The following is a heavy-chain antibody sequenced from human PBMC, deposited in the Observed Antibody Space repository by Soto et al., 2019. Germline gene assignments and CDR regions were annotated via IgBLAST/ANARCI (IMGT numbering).Heavy chain of an antibody. CDR1: GGSFSGYY. J-gene: IGHJ4*02. D-gene: IGHD6-13*01. CDR2: INHSGST. CDR3: ARSLAAAVHFDY. Sequence: SETLSLTCAVYGGSFSGYYWSWIRQPPGKGLEWIGEINHSGSTNYNPSLKSRVTISVDTSKNQFSLKLSSLTAADTAVYYCARSLAAAVHFDYWGQGTLVTVSS. V-gene: IGHV4-34*01.